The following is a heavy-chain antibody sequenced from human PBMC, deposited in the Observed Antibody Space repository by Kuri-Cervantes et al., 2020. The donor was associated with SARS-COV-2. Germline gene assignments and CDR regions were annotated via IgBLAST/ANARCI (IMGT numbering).Heavy chain of an antibody. V-gene: IGHV3-53*01. CDR1: GFTVSDYY. Sequence: GSLRLSCAASGFTVSDYYMTWVRQAPGKGLEWVSVIYVHRTEYADSVKGRFTISRDNSNNTVYLQMNSLRAEDAAVYYCARGRYTNSWYYFDYWGQGTLVTVSS. D-gene: IGHD6-13*01. CDR3: ARGRYTNSWYYFDY. J-gene: IGHJ4*02. CDR2: IYVHRT.